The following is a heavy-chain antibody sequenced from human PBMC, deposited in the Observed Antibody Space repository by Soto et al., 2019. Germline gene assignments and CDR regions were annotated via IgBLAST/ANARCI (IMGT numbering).Heavy chain of an antibody. CDR2: IYYSGST. V-gene: IGHV4-31*02. Sequence: TLSLTCTVSGGSISSGGDYWSWIRQHPGKGLEWIGYIYYSGSTYYNPSLKSRVTISVDTSKNQFSLKLSSVTAADTAVYYCARDGAGITMHVEGAFDICGQATMVTVSS. J-gene: IGHJ3*02. CDR3: ARDGAGITMHVEGAFDI. D-gene: IGHD3-10*01. CDR1: GGSISSGGDY.